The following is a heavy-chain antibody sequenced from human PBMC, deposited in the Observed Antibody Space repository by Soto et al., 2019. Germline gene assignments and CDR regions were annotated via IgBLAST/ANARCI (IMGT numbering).Heavy chain of an antibody. J-gene: IGHJ4*02. V-gene: IGHV4-30-4*01. D-gene: IGHD3-10*01. Sequence: PSETLSLTCSVSGGSISSRDHYWSWIRQSPGKGLEWIGYIYYSGSPYYNPSLKSRLTISVDTSKNQFSLKLSSVTAADTAVYYCAREVPGDYFDNWGQGNLVTVS. CDR3: AREVPGDYFDN. CDR2: IYYSGSP. CDR1: GGSISSRDHY.